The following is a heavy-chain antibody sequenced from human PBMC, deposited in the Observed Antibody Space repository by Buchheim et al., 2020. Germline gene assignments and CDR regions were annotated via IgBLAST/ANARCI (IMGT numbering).Heavy chain of an antibody. Sequence: QVQLVQSGAEVKKPGASVKVSCKASGYTFTSYDINWVRQATGQGLEWMGWMSPNSGDPGNAQKFQGRVTMTRDTSISTTYMELSSLTSDDTAVFYCAIATDLVDPAYPTFDCWGQGTL. V-gene: IGHV1-8*01. CDR1: GYTFTSYD. CDR2: MSPNSGDP. D-gene: IGHD1-26*01. J-gene: IGHJ4*02. CDR3: AIATDLVDPAYPTFDC.